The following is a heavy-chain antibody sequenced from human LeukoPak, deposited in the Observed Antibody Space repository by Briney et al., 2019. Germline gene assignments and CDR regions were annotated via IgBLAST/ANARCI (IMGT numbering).Heavy chain of an antibody. J-gene: IGHJ6*03. V-gene: IGHV1-8*03. Sequence: ASVKVSCKASGYTFTSYDINWVRQATGQGLEWMGWMNPNSGNTGYAQKFQGRVTITRNTSISTAYMELSSLRSEDTAAYYCARAGPDTVTTNYYYYYMDVWGKGTTVTVSS. CDR1: GYTFTSYD. CDR2: MNPNSGNT. CDR3: ARAGPDTVTTNYYYYYMDV. D-gene: IGHD4-11*01.